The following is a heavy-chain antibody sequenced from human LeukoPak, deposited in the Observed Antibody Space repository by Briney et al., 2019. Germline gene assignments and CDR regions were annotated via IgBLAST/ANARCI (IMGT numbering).Heavy chain of an antibody. J-gene: IGHJ4*02. CDR1: GFTFSSYG. CDR3: AKGPQEWSLDYFDY. D-gene: IGHD3-3*01. Sequence: PGRSLRLSCAASGFTFSSYGMHWVRQAPGKGLEWVSAISGSGGSTYYADSVKGRFTISRDNSKNTLYLQMNSLRAEDTAVYYCAKGPQEWSLDYFDYWGQGTLVTVSS. V-gene: IGHV3-23*01. CDR2: ISGSGGST.